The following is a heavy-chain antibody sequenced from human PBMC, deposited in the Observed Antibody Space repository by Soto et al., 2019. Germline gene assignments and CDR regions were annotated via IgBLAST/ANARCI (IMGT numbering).Heavy chain of an antibody. D-gene: IGHD2-2*01. V-gene: IGHV3-49*04. Sequence: EVQLVESGGGLVQPGRSLRLSCTGSGFTFGDYAVNWVRQAPGKGLEWVGFIRSEAYGGTPEYAASAKGIFTISRDDSKSIAYLQMNSLKTEDTAVYYCARSVAGCSSTSCQYFDYWGQGALVTVSS. CDR1: GFTFGDYA. CDR2: IRSEAYGGTP. CDR3: ARSVAGCSSTSCQYFDY. J-gene: IGHJ4*02.